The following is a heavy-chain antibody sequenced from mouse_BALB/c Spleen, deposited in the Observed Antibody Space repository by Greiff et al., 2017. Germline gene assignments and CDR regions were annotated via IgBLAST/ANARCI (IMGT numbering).Heavy chain of an antibody. CDR3: ARLDYGSFAY. CDR1: GFTFSSYA. V-gene: IGHV5-6-5*01. J-gene: IGHJ3*01. CDR2: ISSGGST. D-gene: IGHD1-2*01. Sequence: EVQLVQSGGGLVTPGGSLKLSCAASGFTFSSYAMSWVRQTPEKRLEWVASISSGGSTYYPDSVKGRFTISRDNARNILYLQMSSLRSEDTAMYYCARLDYGSFAYWGQGTLVTVSA.